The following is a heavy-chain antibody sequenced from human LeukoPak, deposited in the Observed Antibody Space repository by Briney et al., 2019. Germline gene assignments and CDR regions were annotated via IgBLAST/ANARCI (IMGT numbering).Heavy chain of an antibody. Sequence: PGGSLRLSCAASGFTFDDYAMHWVRQAPGKGLEWVSGISWNSGSIGYADSVKGRFTISRDNAKNSLYLQMNSLRAEDTALYYCARDRYGDYGRFPYYFDYWGQGTLVTVSS. D-gene: IGHD4-17*01. CDR2: ISWNSGSI. V-gene: IGHV3-9*01. J-gene: IGHJ4*02. CDR3: ARDRYGDYGRFPYYFDY. CDR1: GFTFDDYA.